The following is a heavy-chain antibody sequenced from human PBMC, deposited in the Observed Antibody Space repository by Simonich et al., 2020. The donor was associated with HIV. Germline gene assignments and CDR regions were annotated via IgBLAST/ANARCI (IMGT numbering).Heavy chain of an antibody. D-gene: IGHD5-12*01. J-gene: IGHJ3*02. V-gene: IGHV4-34*01. CDR1: GGSFSGYY. Sequence: QVQLQQWGAGLLKPSGTLSLTCAVYGGSFSGYYWSWIRQPPGKGLEWIGEINHSGSTNYNPSLKSRVTISVDTSKNQFSLKLTSVTAADTAVYYCARQSGYVDAFDTWGQGTMVTVSS. CDR2: INHSGST. CDR3: ARQSGYVDAFDT.